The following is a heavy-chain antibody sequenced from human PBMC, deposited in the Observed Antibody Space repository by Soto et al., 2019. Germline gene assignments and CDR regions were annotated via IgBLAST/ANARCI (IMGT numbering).Heavy chain of an antibody. CDR3: ARLNWNDEGNWFDP. V-gene: IGHV4-31*03. CDR1: GGSISSGAYY. CDR2: IYYSGRT. J-gene: IGHJ5*02. Sequence: QVPLQESGPGLVKPSQTLSLTCTVSGGSISSGAYYWSWIRQHPGKGLEWIGYIYYSGRTYYNPSLNSRVTISIDTSKNQFSLKLSSVTAADTAVYYCARLNWNDEGNWFDPWGQGTLVTVSS. D-gene: IGHD1-20*01.